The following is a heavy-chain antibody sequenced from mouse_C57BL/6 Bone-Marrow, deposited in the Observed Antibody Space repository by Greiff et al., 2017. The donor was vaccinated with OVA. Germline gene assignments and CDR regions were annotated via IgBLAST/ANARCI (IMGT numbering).Heavy chain of an antibody. D-gene: IGHD1-1*01. V-gene: IGHV14-4*01. CDR1: GFNIKDDY. CDR2: IDPENGDT. Sequence: EVKVEESGAELVRPGASVKLSCTASGFNIKDDYMHWVKQRPEQGLEWIGWIDPENGDTEYASKFQGKATITADTSSNTAYLQLSSLTSEDAAVYYCTITTVVATKWYFDVWGTGTTVTVSS. CDR3: TITTVVATKWYFDV. J-gene: IGHJ1*03.